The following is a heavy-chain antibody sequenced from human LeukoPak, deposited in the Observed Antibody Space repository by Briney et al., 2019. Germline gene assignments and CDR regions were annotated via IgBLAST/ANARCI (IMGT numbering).Heavy chain of an antibody. D-gene: IGHD6-13*01. CDR2: IYYSGTT. V-gene: IGHV4-59*01. CDR1: GGSISSYY. Sequence: TSETLSLTCTVSGGSISSYYWSWIRQPPGKGLEWIGYIYYSGTTNYNPSLKSRVTISVDTSKNQFSLKLSSATAADTAVYYCARGVYIAAAQYGYWGQGTLVTVSS. J-gene: IGHJ4*02. CDR3: ARGVYIAAAQYGY.